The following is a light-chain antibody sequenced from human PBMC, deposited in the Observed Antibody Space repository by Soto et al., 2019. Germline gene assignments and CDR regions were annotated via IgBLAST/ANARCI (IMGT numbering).Light chain of an antibody. CDR2: GAS. J-gene: IGKJ2*01. V-gene: IGKV3-20*01. Sequence: EIVLTQSPGTLSLSPGERATLSCRASQNVSSSYLAWYQQKPGRAPRLLIYGASSRATGIPDRFSGSGSGTDFTLTISRLEPEDFAVYYCQQYGTSPPTYTFGQGTKLEIK. CDR1: QNVSSSY. CDR3: QQYGTSPPTYT.